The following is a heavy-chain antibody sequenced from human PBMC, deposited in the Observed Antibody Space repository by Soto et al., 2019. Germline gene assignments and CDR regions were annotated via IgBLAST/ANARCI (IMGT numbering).Heavy chain of an antibody. D-gene: IGHD2-15*01. Sequence: QVQLQQWGAGLLKPSETLSLTCAVYGGSFSGYCWSWIRQPPGKGLEWIGEINHSGSTNYNPTLKRRVTISVYTSKNQCSLKLSSVTAADTAVYYCARGPGDCSGGSCYNYYYYMDVWGKGTTVTVSS. CDR2: INHSGST. CDR1: GGSFSGYC. CDR3: ARGPGDCSGGSCYNYYYYMDV. J-gene: IGHJ6*03. V-gene: IGHV4-34*01.